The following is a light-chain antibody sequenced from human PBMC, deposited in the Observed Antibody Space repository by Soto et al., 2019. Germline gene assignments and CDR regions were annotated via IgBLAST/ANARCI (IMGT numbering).Light chain of an antibody. J-gene: IGLJ1*01. CDR2: EVS. Sequence: QSVLTQPPSSSASPGHSVTISCTGTSSDVGGYNYVPWYQQHPGKAPKLMIYEVSKRPSGVPDRFSGSKSGNTASLTVSGLQAEDEADYYCSSYAGSNNLLFGTGTKVTVL. V-gene: IGLV2-8*01. CDR1: SSDVGGYNY. CDR3: SSYAGSNNLL.